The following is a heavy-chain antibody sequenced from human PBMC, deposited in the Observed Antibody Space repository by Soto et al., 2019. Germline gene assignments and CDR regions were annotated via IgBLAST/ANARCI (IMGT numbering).Heavy chain of an antibody. D-gene: IGHD3-22*01. J-gene: IGHJ4*02. V-gene: IGHV3-15*07. CDR1: GFTFSNAW. CDR3: TTEPRYYDSSHCRDY. Sequence: EVQLVESGGGLVKPGWSLRLSCAASGFTFSNAWMNWVRQAPGKGLEWVGRIKSKTDGGTTDYAAHVKDRFSISRDDSKNTLYLQMNSLKTEDTAVYYCTTEPRYYDSSHCRDYWGQGTLVTVYS. CDR2: IKSKTDGGTT.